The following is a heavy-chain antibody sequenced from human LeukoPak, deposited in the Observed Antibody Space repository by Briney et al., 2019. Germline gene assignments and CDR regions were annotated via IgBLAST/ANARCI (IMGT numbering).Heavy chain of an antibody. CDR2: IYYSGST. J-gene: IGHJ4*02. CDR1: GGSISSYY. V-gene: IGHV4-59*01. D-gene: IGHD5-12*01. CDR3: ARGYDWDLFDY. Sequence: SETLSLTCTVSGGSISSYYWSWLRQPPGKGLEWIGYIYYSGSTNYNPSLKSRVTISVDTSKNQFSLKLSSVTAADTAVYYCARGYDWDLFDYWGQGTLVTVSS.